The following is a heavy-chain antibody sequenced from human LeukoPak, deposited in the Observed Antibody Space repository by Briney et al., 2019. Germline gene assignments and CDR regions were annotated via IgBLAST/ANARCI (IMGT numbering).Heavy chain of an antibody. CDR3: ARTGYSSSWYPFDY. J-gene: IGHJ4*02. CDR2: IRQDGSEK. V-gene: IGHV3-7*01. Sequence: QSGGSLRLSCAASGFTFSSYWMSWVRQAPGKGLEWVANIRQDGSEKYYVDSVKGRFTISRDHGKNSLYLQMNSLRAEDTAVYYCARTGYSSSWYPFDYWGQGTLVTVSS. D-gene: IGHD6-13*01. CDR1: GFTFSSYW.